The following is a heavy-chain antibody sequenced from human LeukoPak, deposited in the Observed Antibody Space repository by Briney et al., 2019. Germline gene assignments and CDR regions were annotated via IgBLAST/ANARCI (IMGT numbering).Heavy chain of an antibody. D-gene: IGHD3-22*01. V-gene: IGHV4-38-2*02. CDR3: ARGSYYYDSSGYYYSPLYYYYMDV. CDR1: GYFIRSGFY. CDR2: INHSGST. Sequence: SETLSLTCTVSGYFIRSGFYWGWIRQPPGKGLEWIGEINHSGSTNYNPSLKSRVTISVDTSKNQFSLKLSSVTAADTAVYYCARGSYYYDSSGYYYSPLYYYYMDVWGKGTTVTISS. J-gene: IGHJ6*03.